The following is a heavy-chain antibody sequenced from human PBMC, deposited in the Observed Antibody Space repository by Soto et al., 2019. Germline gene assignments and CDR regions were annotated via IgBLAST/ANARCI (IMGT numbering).Heavy chain of an antibody. CDR1: GGSISSSTYY. V-gene: IGHV4-39*01. CDR2: IYYSGST. CDR3: ARHGRAAEPETEYYYYGMDV. J-gene: IGHJ6*02. D-gene: IGHD6-13*01. Sequence: PSETLSLTCTVSGGSISSSTYYWGWIRQPPGKGLEWIGSIYYSGSTYYNPSLKSRVTISVDTSKNQFSLKLSSVTAADTAVYYCARHGRAAEPETEYYYYGMDVWGQGTTVTVSS.